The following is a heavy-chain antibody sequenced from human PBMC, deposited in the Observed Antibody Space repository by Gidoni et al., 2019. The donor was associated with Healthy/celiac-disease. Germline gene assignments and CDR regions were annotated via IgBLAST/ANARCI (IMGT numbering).Heavy chain of an antibody. Sequence: EVQLLESGGGLVQPGGSLRRPWAAAGFPFSSYDLSWVRQAPGKGLEWVSAISGSGGSTYYADSVKGRFTISRDNSKNTLYLQMNSLRAEDTAVYYCAKDIYDILTGYPAGHAFDIWGQGTMVTVSS. CDR3: AKDIYDILTGYPAGHAFDI. D-gene: IGHD3-9*01. V-gene: IGHV3-23*01. CDR2: ISGSGGST. CDR1: GFPFSSYD. J-gene: IGHJ3*02.